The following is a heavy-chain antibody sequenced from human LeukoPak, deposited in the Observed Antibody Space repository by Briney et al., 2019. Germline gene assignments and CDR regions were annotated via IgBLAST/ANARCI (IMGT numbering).Heavy chain of an antibody. V-gene: IGHV3-30*03. CDR2: ISYDERNK. CDR1: GFTFNTYG. Sequence: GRSLRLSCEASGFTFNTYGMHWVRQAPGKGLEWLAVISYDERNKYYADSVKGRFTISRDNSKNTLYLQMNSLRAEDKAGYNCARASRLGPGIYYNIYYGMDVWGQGTTVTVSS. D-gene: IGHD3-10*01. J-gene: IGHJ6*02. CDR3: ARASRLGPGIYYNIYYGMDV.